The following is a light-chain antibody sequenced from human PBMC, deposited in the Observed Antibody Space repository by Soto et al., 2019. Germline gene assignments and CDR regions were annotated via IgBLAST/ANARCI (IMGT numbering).Light chain of an antibody. Sequence: DIQMTQSPSSLSASIGDRVTVTCRPSQNITKFLNWYQEKPGKAPKVLIYVTSNLQNGVPSRFTGSGTGTEFTLTISSLQPDDFATYYCQQTYGAPGTFGQGTRVEV. CDR1: QNITKF. V-gene: IGKV1-39*01. J-gene: IGKJ1*01. CDR2: VTS. CDR3: QQTYGAPGT.